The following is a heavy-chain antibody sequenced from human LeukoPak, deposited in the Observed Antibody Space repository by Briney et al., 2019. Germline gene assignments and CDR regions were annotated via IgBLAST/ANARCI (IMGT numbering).Heavy chain of an antibody. V-gene: IGHV4-34*01. CDR2: INHSGST. CDR3: ARKYSSSSYNWFDP. Sequence: SSETLSLTCAVYGGSCSGYYWRWIRQPPGKGLEWIGEINHSGSTNYNPSLKSRVTISVDTSKNQFTLKLSSVTAADTAVYYCARKYSSSSYNWFDPWGQGTLVTVSS. J-gene: IGHJ5*02. D-gene: IGHD6-13*01. CDR1: GGSCSGYY.